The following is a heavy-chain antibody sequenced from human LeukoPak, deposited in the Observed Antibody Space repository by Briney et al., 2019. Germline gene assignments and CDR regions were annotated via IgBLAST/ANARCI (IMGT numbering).Heavy chain of an antibody. CDR2: MNPNSGNR. CDR3: ARLYYDFWSGYYDTYYYYGMDV. J-gene: IGHJ6*02. D-gene: IGHD3-3*01. Sequence: ASVKVSCKASGYTFTSYDINWVRQATGQGLEWKGWMNPNSGNRGYAQKFQGRVTMTRNTSISTAYMELSSLRSEDTAVYYCARLYYDFWSGYYDTYYYYGMDVWGQGTTVTVSS. CDR1: GYTFTSYD. V-gene: IGHV1-8*01.